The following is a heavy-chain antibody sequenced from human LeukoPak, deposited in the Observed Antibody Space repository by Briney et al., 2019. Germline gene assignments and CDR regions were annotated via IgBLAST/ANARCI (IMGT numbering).Heavy chain of an antibody. CDR1: GGSIRSSYYY. V-gene: IGHV4-61*01. D-gene: IGHD3-3*01. Sequence: SETLSLTCTVSGGSIRSSYYYWSWIRQPPGKGLEWIGYIYYSGSTNYNPSLKSRVTISVDTSKNQFSLKLSSVTAADTAVYYCARVLYDFWSGYYPDYWGQGTLVTVSS. J-gene: IGHJ4*02. CDR3: ARVLYDFWSGYYPDY. CDR2: IYYSGST.